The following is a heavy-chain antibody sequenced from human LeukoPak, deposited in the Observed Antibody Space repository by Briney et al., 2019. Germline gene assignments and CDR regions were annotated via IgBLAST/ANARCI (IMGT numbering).Heavy chain of an antibody. D-gene: IGHD3-3*01. Sequence: ASVKVSCKASGYTFTSYDINWVRQATGQGLEWMGWMNPNSGNTGYAQKFQGRVTMTRNTSISTAYMELSSLRSDDTAVYYCARTPRSPVLRFLEWLLFDYWGQGTLVTVSS. CDR2: MNPNSGNT. J-gene: IGHJ4*02. V-gene: IGHV1-8*01. CDR1: GYTFTSYD. CDR3: ARTPRSPVLRFLEWLLFDY.